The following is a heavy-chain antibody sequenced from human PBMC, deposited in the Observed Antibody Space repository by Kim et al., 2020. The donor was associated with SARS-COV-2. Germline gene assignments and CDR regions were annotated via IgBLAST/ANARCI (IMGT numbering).Heavy chain of an antibody. CDR1: GFTFGPSW. Sequence: GGSLRLSCAASGFTFGPSWMSWVRQAPGKGLEWVATIKPDASQKYYADSLKGRFTISRDNAEKSLFLQMNSLTAEDTAVYYCARDGYWGQGTLVIVSS. CDR3: ARDGY. V-gene: IGHV3-7*01. J-gene: IGHJ4*02. CDR2: IKPDASQK.